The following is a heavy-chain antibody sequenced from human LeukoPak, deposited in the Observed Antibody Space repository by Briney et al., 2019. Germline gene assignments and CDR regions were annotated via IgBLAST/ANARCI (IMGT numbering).Heavy chain of an antibody. J-gene: IGHJ3*02. CDR2: TRYDGSNE. CDR3: GVSGSYYFSPEKSDAFDI. Sequence: PGGSLRLSCTASGFTFSSYGMHWVRQAPGKGLEWVAFTRYDGSNEHYADSVKGRFTISRDNSKNTVNLQMNSLRADDTAIYYCGVSGSYYFSPEKSDAFDIWGQGTMVTVSS. CDR1: GFTFSSYG. V-gene: IGHV3-30*02. D-gene: IGHD1-26*01.